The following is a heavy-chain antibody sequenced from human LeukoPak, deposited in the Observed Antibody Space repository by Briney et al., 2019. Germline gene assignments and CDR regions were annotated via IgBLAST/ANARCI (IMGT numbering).Heavy chain of an antibody. D-gene: IGHD5-18*01. J-gene: IGHJ4*02. CDR2: ISSSSSYI. Sequence: GGSLRLSCAASGFTFSSYSMNWVRQAPGKGLEWVSSISSSSSYIYYADSVKGRFTISRDNAKNSLYLQMNSLRAEDTAVYYCARDPPSRSTAMVEDYWGQGTLVTVSS. CDR3: ARDPPSRSTAMVEDY. CDR1: GFTFSSYS. V-gene: IGHV3-21*01.